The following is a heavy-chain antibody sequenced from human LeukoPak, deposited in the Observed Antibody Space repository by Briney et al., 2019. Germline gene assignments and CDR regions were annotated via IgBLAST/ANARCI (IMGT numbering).Heavy chain of an antibody. J-gene: IGHJ6*02. CDR1: GFTFDDYA. Sequence: GGSLRLSCAASGFTFDDYAMHWVRQAPGKGLEWVSLISGDGGSTYYADSVKGRFTISRDNSKNSLYLQVNSLRTEDTALYYCAKDIINCSGGSCYGGMDVWGQGTTVTVSS. CDR2: ISGDGGST. D-gene: IGHD2-15*01. V-gene: IGHV3-43*02. CDR3: AKDIINCSGGSCYGGMDV.